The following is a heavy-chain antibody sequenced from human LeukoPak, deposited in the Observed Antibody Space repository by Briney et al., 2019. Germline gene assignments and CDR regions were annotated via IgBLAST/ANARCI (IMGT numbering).Heavy chain of an antibody. CDR1: GGSISSGDYY. D-gene: IGHD2-2*01. Sequence: KPSETLSLTCTVSGGSISSGDYYWSWIRQPPGKGLEWIGYIYYSGSTYYNPSLKSRVTISVDTSKNQFSLKLSSVTAADTAVYYCARESLVHASPPLTSKDAFDIWGQGTMVTVSS. CDR2: IYYSGST. J-gene: IGHJ3*02. CDR3: ARESLVHASPPLTSKDAFDI. V-gene: IGHV4-30-4*01.